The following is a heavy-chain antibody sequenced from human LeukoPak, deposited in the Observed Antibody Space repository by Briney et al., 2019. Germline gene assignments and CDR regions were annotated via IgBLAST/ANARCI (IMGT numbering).Heavy chain of an antibody. CDR3: ARVRFGGTMPRAFDI. J-gene: IGHJ3*02. Sequence: ASVKVSCKASGYTFTGYYMHWVRQAPGQGLEWMGWINPNSGGTNYAQKLQGRVTMTTDTSTSTAYMELRSLRSDDTAVYYCARVRFGGTMPRAFDIWGQGTMVTVSS. CDR2: INPNSGGT. CDR1: GYTFTGYY. V-gene: IGHV1-2*02. D-gene: IGHD2-2*01.